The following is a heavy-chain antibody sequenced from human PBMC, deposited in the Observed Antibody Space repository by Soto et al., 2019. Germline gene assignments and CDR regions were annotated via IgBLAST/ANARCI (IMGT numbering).Heavy chain of an antibody. CDR3: ARGDGGYYDSSGYYLDYFDY. V-gene: IGHV1-69*01. J-gene: IGHJ4*02. CDR1: GGTFSSYA. CDR2: IIPIFGTA. Sequence: QVQLVQSGAEVKKPGSSVKVSCKASGGTFSSYAISWVRQAPGQGLEWMGGIIPIFGTANYAQKFQGRVTITADESTSTADMELSSLRSEDTAVYYCARGDGGYYDSSGYYLDYFDYWGQGTLVTVSS. D-gene: IGHD3-22*01.